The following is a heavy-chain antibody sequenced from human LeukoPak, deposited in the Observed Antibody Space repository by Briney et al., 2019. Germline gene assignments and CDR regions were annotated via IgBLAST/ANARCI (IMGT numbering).Heavy chain of an antibody. CDR3: ARVNGSGSYHAPSYYYMDV. Sequence: PGGSLRLSCAASEFTYSDYYMSWVRPAPGKRLEWVSYISSSGSAIYYADSVKGRFTISRDNAKNSLYLQMNSLRAEDTAVYYRARVNGSGSYHAPSYYYMDVWGKGTTVTVSS. CDR2: ISSSGSAI. CDR1: EFTYSDYY. D-gene: IGHD3-10*01. V-gene: IGHV3-11*04. J-gene: IGHJ6*03.